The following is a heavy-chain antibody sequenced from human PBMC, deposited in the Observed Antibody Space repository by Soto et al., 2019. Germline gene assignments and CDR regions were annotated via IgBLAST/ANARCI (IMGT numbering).Heavy chain of an antibody. CDR3: ATSWFDFFYHFDY. Sequence: EVQLLDSGGGLVQPGGSLRLSCAASGFIFKHYAMNWIRQAPGKGLEWVSSVSGSGDKTYYADSVKGRFTISRDNSKNTPYLDMSSLRAEDTAIYYCATSWFDFFYHFDYWGQGALVLVSS. V-gene: IGHV3-23*01. CDR2: VSGSGDKT. D-gene: IGHD3-10*01. J-gene: IGHJ4*02. CDR1: GFIFKHYA.